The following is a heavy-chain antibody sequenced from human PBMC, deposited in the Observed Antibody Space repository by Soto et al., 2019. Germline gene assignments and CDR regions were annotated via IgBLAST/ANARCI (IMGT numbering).Heavy chain of an antibody. CDR3: ARAKSSGRDDAFDI. CDR2: IAGTSYYT. D-gene: IGHD1-26*01. J-gene: IGHJ3*02. V-gene: IGHV3-11*05. Sequence: QVQLVESGGGLVEPGGSLRLSCGASGFTFSDYYMTWIRQAPGKGLEWVSYIAGTSYYTNYADSVKGRFIISRDNAKSSLYLHMKSLRAEDTAVYYCARAKSSGRDDAFDIWGQGTVVTVSS. CDR1: GFTFSDYY.